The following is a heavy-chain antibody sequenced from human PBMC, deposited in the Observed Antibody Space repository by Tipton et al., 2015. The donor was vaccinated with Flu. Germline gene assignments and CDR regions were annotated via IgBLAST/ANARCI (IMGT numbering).Heavy chain of an antibody. D-gene: IGHD3-9*01. CDR2: ISSSSSYI. J-gene: IGHJ3*02. V-gene: IGHV3-21*01. CDR3: ARESDYDILTGYWGSNAFDI. Sequence: GSLRLSCAASGFTFSSYSMNWVRQAPGKGLEWVSSISSSSSYIYYADSVKGRFTISRDNAKNSLYLQMNSLRAEDTAVYYCARESDYDILTGYWGSNAFDIWGQGTMVTVSS. CDR1: GFTFSSYS.